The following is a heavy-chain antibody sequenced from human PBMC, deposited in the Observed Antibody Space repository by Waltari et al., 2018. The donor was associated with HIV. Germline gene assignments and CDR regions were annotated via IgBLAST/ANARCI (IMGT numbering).Heavy chain of an antibody. CDR3: ARDLGGVVAATPGWFDP. V-gene: IGHV1-3*01. CDR1: GYTFTSYA. J-gene: IGHJ5*02. D-gene: IGHD2-15*01. CDR2: INAGNGNT. Sequence: QVQLVQSGAEVKKPGASVKVSCKASGYTFTSYAMHWVRQAPGQRLEWMGWINAGNGNTKYSQKFQGRVTITRDTSASTAYTELSSLRSEDTAVYYCARDLGGVVAATPGWFDPWGQGTLVTVSS.